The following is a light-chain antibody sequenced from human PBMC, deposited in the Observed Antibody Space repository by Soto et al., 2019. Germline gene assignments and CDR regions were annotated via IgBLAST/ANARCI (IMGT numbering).Light chain of an antibody. CDR3: IQHNSYPQT. CDR1: QGIRDA. J-gene: IGKJ1*01. Sequence: DIQMTQSPSSLSASVGDRVTITCRASQGIRDALGWYQQKPGKAPKRLIYAASSLQSGVPSRFSGSGSGTEFTLAISSLQPEDFAPYYSIQHNSYPQTFGQGTKLEIK. V-gene: IGKV1-17*01. CDR2: AAS.